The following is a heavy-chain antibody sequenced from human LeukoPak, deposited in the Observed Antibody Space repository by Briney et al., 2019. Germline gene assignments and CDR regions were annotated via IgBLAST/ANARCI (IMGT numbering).Heavy chain of an antibody. Sequence: GGSLRRSCAASGFGFSSYWMTWVRQAPGKGLEWVANIKPDGSGENYVDSVKGRFTISRDNAKNSLYLQMRGLRVEDTAVYYCSSQPAVLDLDCWGQGTLVTVSS. CDR1: GFGFSSYW. V-gene: IGHV3-7*01. J-gene: IGHJ4*02. CDR2: IKPDGSGE. D-gene: IGHD6-19*01. CDR3: SSQPAVLDLDC.